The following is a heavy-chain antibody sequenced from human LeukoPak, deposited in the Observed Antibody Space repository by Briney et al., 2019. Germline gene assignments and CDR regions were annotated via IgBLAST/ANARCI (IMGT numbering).Heavy chain of an antibody. Sequence: PSQTLSLTCTVSGASFNSDDQYWNWIRQSPGKGLEWIGSIHPSGMLYNNPSLESRVTMSVDTSKNQFSLKLSSVTAADTAVFYCARENSGSYREFDYWGQGTLVTVSS. CDR2: IHPSGML. CDR3: ARENSGSYREFDY. J-gene: IGHJ4*02. D-gene: IGHD1-26*01. V-gene: IGHV4-31*03. CDR1: GASFNSDDQY.